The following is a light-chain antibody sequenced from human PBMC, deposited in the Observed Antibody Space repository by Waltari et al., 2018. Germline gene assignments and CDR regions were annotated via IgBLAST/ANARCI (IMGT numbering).Light chain of an antibody. CDR2: KAS. CDR3: QQYRTNPWA. V-gene: IGKV1-5*03. CDR1: QNINSW. Sequence: DIQMTQSPSILSASVGDRVTLTCRASQNINSWLAWYQQKPGMAPKLLISKASTLESGVPSRFSGSGSGTEFTLTISSLQPDDLATYYCQQYRTNPWAFGQGTRVEIK. J-gene: IGKJ1*01.